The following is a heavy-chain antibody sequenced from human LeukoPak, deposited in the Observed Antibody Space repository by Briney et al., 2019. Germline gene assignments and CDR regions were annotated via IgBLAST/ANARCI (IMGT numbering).Heavy chain of an antibody. D-gene: IGHD5-12*01. CDR2: MKQDGSEM. V-gene: IGHV3-7*01. CDR3: ARDSGHTGYDLYDY. Sequence: GGSLRLSCATSGISISSYWMSWVRQAPGKGLEWVANMKQDGSEMYYVDSVKGRFTISRDNAKNTLYLQMNSLRVEDTALYYCARDSGHTGYDLYDYWGQGTLVTVSS. J-gene: IGHJ4*02. CDR1: GISISSYW.